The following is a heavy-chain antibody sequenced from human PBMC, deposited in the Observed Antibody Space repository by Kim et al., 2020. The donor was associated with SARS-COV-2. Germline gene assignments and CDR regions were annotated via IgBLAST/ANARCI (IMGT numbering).Heavy chain of an antibody. CDR1: GYSFTSYW. D-gene: IGHD3-22*01. Sequence: GESLKISCKGSGYSFTSYWISWVRQMPGKGLEWMGRIDPSDSYTNYSPSFQGHVTISADKSISTAYLQWSSLKASDTAMYYCASYYYDSSGYYPLDYWGQGTLVTVSS. CDR2: IDPSDSYT. CDR3: ASYYYDSSGYYPLDY. V-gene: IGHV5-10-1*01. J-gene: IGHJ4*02.